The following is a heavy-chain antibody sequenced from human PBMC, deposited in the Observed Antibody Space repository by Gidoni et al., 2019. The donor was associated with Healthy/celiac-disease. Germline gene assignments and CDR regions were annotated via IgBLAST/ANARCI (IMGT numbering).Heavy chain of an antibody. V-gene: IGHV3-30-3*01. CDR1: GFPFSTFA. J-gene: IGHJ5*02. CDR3: AREQVAMIEVVTKGWFDP. CDR2: IAYDGSNK. D-gene: IGHD3-22*01. Sequence: QVQLVESGGGVVQPGRSLRLSCAAPGFPFSTFAMHWVRRAPGKGLGWVAVIAYDGSNKYYADSVKGRFTISRDKSKNTMYLQMKSLRAEDTAVYYCAREQVAMIEVVTKGWFDPWGQGTLVTVSS.